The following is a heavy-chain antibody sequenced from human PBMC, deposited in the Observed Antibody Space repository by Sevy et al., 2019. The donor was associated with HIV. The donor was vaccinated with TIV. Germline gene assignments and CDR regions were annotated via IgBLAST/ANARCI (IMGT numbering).Heavy chain of an antibody. J-gene: IGHJ4*02. Sequence: GGSLRLSCAASGFTFNNYNMNWVRQAPGKGLEWVSSLSGSSNYIYYAESLKGRFIISRDNAKDKLYLKMNSLRADDSAVYYCARGPPDGSYDYFDSWGQGTLVTVSS. CDR2: LSGSSNYI. V-gene: IGHV3-21*06. CDR3: ARGPPDGSYDYFDS. D-gene: IGHD3-10*01. CDR1: GFTFNNYN.